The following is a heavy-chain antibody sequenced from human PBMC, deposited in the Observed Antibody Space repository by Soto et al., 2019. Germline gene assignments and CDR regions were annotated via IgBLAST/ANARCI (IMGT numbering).Heavy chain of an antibody. V-gene: IGHV3-30-3*01. J-gene: IGHJ5*02. CDR3: TRGIKGGLDP. CDR1: GFTFSNYD. Sequence: QLVESGGGVVQPGRSLRLSCAASGFTFSNYDMHWVRQAPGKGLEWVAVISHDGTNKYYAGSVEGRFTISRDNSKNTLYLQMNSLRAEDTAVFYCTRGIKGGLDPWGQGTLATVSS. CDR2: ISHDGTNK.